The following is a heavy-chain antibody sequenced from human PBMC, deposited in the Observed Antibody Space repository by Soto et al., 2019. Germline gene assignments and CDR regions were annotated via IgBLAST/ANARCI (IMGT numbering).Heavy chain of an antibody. CDR1: GYSFTSYW. CDR2: IDPSDSYT. Sequence: GESLKISCKCSGYSFTSYWISWVRQMPGKGLERMGRIDPSDSYTNYSPSFQGHVTISADQSISTAYLQWSSLKASDTAMYYCARRGGKNWNYDYYYGMDVWGQGTTVTVSS. CDR3: ARRGGKNWNYDYYYGMDV. D-gene: IGHD1-1*01. J-gene: IGHJ6*02. V-gene: IGHV5-10-1*01.